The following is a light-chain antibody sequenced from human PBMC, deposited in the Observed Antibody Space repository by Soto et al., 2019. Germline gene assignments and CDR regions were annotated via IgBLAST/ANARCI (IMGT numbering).Light chain of an antibody. CDR3: SSYTSSSTRLV. Sequence: QSALTQPASVSGSPGQSITISCTGTSSDVGGYNYVSWYQQHPGKAPKLMIYEVSNRPSGVSNRFSGSKSGNTASLTISGLQAEDEADYYCSSYTSSSTRLVFGPGTQLTVL. CDR1: SSDVGGYNY. J-gene: IGLJ1*01. V-gene: IGLV2-14*01. CDR2: EVS.